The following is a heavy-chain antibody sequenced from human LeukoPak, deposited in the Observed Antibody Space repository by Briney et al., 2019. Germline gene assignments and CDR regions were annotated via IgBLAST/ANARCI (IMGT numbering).Heavy chain of an antibody. CDR2: LGST. V-gene: IGHV4-59*12. Sequence: PSKTLSLTCTVSGDSISNNYWSWIRQPPGKGLEWIGYLGSTNYNPSLRSRVTISGDTSKNQFSLKLSSVTAADTAVYYCARVNMIEYYYGMDVWGQGTTVTVSS. J-gene: IGHJ6*02. D-gene: IGHD3-22*01. CDR1: GDSISNNY. CDR3: ARVNMIEYYYGMDV.